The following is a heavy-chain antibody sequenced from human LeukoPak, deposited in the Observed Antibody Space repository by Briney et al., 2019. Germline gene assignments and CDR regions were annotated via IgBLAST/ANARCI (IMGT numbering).Heavy chain of an antibody. CDR2: IYYSGST. CDR1: GGSISSGGYY. Sequence: PSETLSLTCTVSGGSISSGGYYWSWIRQHPGKGLEWIGYIYYSGSTYYNPSLKSRVTISVDTSKNQFSLKLSSVTAADTAVYYCARGRYSGFLGNNWFDPWGQGTLVTVSS. J-gene: IGHJ5*02. V-gene: IGHV4-31*03. D-gene: IGHD5-12*01. CDR3: ARGRYSGFLGNNWFDP.